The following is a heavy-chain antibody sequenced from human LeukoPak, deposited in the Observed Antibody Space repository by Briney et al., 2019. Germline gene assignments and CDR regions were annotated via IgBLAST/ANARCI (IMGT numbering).Heavy chain of an antibody. J-gene: IGHJ4*02. Sequence: GGSLRLSCAASGFTFDDYAMHWVRQAPGKGLEWVSGISWNSGSIGYADSVKGRFTISRDNAKNSLYLQMNSLRAEDMALYYCAKGNGRVTTIFDYWGQGTLVTVSS. CDR1: GFTFDDYA. CDR3: AKGNGRVTTIFDY. CDR2: ISWNSGSI. V-gene: IGHV3-9*03. D-gene: IGHD4-11*01.